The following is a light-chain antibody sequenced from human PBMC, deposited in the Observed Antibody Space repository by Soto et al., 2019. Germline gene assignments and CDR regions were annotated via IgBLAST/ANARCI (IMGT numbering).Light chain of an antibody. CDR2: GAA. V-gene: IGKV3-20*01. Sequence: EIVLTQSPGTLSLSPGERATLSCSASQSVSRSSLAWYQQKPGQAPRLLIYGAASRATGIPDRFSGRGSGTDFTLTISRLEPEDFAVYYCQQYGTSPPLTFGGGTKVDIK. J-gene: IGKJ4*01. CDR3: QQYGTSPPLT. CDR1: QSVSRSS.